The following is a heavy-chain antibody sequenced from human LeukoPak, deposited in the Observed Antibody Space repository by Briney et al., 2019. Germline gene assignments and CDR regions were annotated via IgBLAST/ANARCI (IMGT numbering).Heavy chain of an antibody. Sequence: GGSLRLSCAVSGFSFNTYWMSWVRQALGKGLEWVANIKQDGSEKHYVDSVKGRFAISRDNAKNSLYLQMNSLRAEDTAVYYCARGGWSVDYWGQGTLVTVSS. J-gene: IGHJ4*02. CDR3: ARGGWSVDY. V-gene: IGHV3-7*01. D-gene: IGHD6-19*01. CDR1: GFSFNTYW. CDR2: IKQDGSEK.